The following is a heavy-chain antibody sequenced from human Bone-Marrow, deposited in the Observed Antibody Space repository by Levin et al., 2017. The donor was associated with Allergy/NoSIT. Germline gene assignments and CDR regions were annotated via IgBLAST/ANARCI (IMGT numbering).Heavy chain of an antibody. CDR3: ARRQVGSTTDYFDF. V-gene: IGHV4-59*08. CDR1: GGSIAYYY. CDR2: ISSSGNT. J-gene: IGHJ4*02. D-gene: IGHD1-26*01. Sequence: SQTLSLTCSVSGGSIAYYYWSWIRQPPGKGLEWIGYISSSGNTNYNPSLTSRVTMSVDTSKNQYSLKLTSVTAADTAVYFCARRQVGSTTDYFDFWGQGTLVTVSS.